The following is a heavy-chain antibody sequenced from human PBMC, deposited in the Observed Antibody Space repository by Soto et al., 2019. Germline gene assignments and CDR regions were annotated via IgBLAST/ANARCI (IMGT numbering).Heavy chain of an antibody. D-gene: IGHD2-21*02. CDR1: GFSFSNSGVA. Sequence: QITLKESGPTLVRPTQTLTLTCTFSGFSFSNSGVAVAWIRQPPGKALEWLALVFWNDDKRYSPSLSDRLTITKYTSEKQVVLRMTNMDPVDTATYYCAHITNCGSDCSFDSWGQGTLVSVSS. CDR2: VFWNDDK. V-gene: IGHV2-5*01. CDR3: AHITNCGSDCSFDS. J-gene: IGHJ4*02.